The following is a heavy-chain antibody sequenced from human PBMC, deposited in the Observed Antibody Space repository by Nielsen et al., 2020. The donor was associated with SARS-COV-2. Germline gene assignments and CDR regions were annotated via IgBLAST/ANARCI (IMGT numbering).Heavy chain of an antibody. CDR1: GGSFSGYY. V-gene: IGHV4-34*01. J-gene: IGHJ4*02. D-gene: IGHD3-22*01. Sequence: SATLSLTCAVYGGSFSGYYWSWIRQPPGKGLEWIGEINHSGSTNYNPSLKSRVTISVDTSKNQFSLKLSSVTAADTAVYYCARGPYYDSSGYYYYFDYWGQGTLGTVSS. CDR2: INHSGST. CDR3: ARGPYYDSSGYYYYFDY.